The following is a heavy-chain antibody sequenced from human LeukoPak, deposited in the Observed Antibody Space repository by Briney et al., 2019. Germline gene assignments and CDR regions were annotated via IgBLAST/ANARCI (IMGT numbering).Heavy chain of an antibody. CDR3: AKVDTAMVNYYYYYYMDV. V-gene: IGHV3-7*03. J-gene: IGHJ6*03. CDR1: EFTFSSYW. D-gene: IGHD5-18*01. Sequence: GGSLRLSCAASEFTFSSYWMSWVRQAPGKGLEWVASIKQDGSEKYYVDSVKGRFTISRDNSKNTLYLQMNSLRAEDTAVYYCAKVDTAMVNYYYYYYMDVWGKGTTVTVSS. CDR2: IKQDGSEK.